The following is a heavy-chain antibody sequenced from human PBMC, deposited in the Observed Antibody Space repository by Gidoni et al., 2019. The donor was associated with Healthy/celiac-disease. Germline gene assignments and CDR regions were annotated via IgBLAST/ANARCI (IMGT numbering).Heavy chain of an antibody. CDR1: GFTFSGSA. CDR2: IRSKANSYAT. Sequence: EVQLVESGGGLVQPGGSLKLSCAASGFTFSGSAMHWVRQASGKGLEWVGRIRSKANSYATAYAASVKGRFTISRDDSKNTAYLQMNSLKTEDTAVYYCTRLGVAAAANDYWGQGTLVTVSS. D-gene: IGHD6-13*01. J-gene: IGHJ4*02. V-gene: IGHV3-73*02. CDR3: TRLGVAAAANDY.